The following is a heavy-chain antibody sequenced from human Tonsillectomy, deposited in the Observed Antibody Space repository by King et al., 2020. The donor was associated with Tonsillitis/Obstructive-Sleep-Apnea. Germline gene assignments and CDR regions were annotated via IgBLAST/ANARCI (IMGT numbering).Heavy chain of an antibody. Sequence: VQLVESGGGVVQPGRSLRLACVASGFTFSSYGMHWVRQAPGKGLEWVAMIWFDGTNRYYADSVKGRFAISRDNSKNTLYLQMKSPRAEDTALYYCARGVGTGWNAFDIWGQGTIATVSS. D-gene: IGHD3/OR15-3a*01. CDR2: IWFDGTNR. CDR3: ARGVGTGWNAFDI. J-gene: IGHJ3*02. V-gene: IGHV3-33*01. CDR1: GFTFSSYG.